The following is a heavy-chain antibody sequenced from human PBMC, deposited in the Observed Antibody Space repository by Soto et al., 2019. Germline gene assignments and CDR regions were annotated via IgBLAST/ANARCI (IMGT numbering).Heavy chain of an antibody. CDR1: GESFSNHY. J-gene: IGHJ6*02. Sequence: PSETLSLTCAVYGESFSNHYWTWIRESPGKGLEWVGEINYSGSTRYNWSLGSRVTISVDTSKNQFSLMVTSVTAEDTAVYYCARGLVYRDVGLAYGMDVWGQGTKVTVYS. V-gene: IGHV4-34*01. CDR2: INYSGST. CDR3: ARGLVYRDVGLAYGMDV. D-gene: IGHD3-9*01.